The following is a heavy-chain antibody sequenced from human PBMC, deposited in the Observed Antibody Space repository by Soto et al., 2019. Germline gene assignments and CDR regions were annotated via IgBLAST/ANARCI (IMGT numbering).Heavy chain of an antibody. V-gene: IGHV3-66*01. J-gene: IGHJ3*02. D-gene: IGHD2-21*01. CDR3: SSLLRCGNSGYAFDI. CDR1: CLTNSSHY. CDR2: ISRDGST. Sequence: EVQMVESGGGLVQPGGSLRISYAVSCLTNSSHYMTWVRQAPGKGLEWMSLISRDGSTYYADSVKGRFTISRDNSXXTLSIQMNSLNAADTAVYYCSSLLRCGNSGYAFDIWGQGTMVTVSS.